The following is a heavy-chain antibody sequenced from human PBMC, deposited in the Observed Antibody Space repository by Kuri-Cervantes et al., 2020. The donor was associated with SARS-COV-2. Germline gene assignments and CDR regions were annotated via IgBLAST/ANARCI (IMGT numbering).Heavy chain of an antibody. J-gene: IGHJ4*02. Sequence: GESLKISCAASGFTFSSYEMNWVRQAPGKGLEWVSYISSSGSTIYYADSVKGRFTISRDNAKNSLYLQINSLKTEDTAVYYCTTGKAEGVGAIRGFDYWGQGTLVTVSS. V-gene: IGHV3-48*03. CDR1: GFTFSSYE. D-gene: IGHD1-26*01. CDR3: TTGKAEGVGAIRGFDY. CDR2: ISSSGSTI.